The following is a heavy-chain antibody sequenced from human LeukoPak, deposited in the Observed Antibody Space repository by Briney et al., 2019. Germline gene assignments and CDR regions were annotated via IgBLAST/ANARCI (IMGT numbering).Heavy chain of an antibody. CDR2: IRYDGSNK. V-gene: IGHV3-30*02. Sequence: GGSLRLSCAASGFTFSSYGMHWVRQAPGKGLEWVAFIRYDGSNKYYADSVKGRFTISRDNSKNTLYLQMNSLRAEDTAVYYCAKDGWYCSSTSCYGLQHWGQGTLVTVCS. CDR3: AKDGWYCSSTSCYGLQH. CDR1: GFTFSSYG. D-gene: IGHD2-2*01. J-gene: IGHJ1*01.